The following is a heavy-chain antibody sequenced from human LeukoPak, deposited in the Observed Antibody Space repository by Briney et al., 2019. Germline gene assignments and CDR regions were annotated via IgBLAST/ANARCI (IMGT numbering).Heavy chain of an antibody. J-gene: IGHJ4*02. Sequence: SETLSLTCAVYGGSFSGYYWSWIRQPPGKGLEWIGEINHSGSTNYNPSLKSRVTISVDTSKNQFSLKLSSVTAADTAVYYCARVGALSSSWLLYWGQGTLVTVSS. CDR1: GGSFSGYY. V-gene: IGHV4-34*01. D-gene: IGHD6-13*01. CDR3: ARVGALSSSWLLY. CDR2: INHSGST.